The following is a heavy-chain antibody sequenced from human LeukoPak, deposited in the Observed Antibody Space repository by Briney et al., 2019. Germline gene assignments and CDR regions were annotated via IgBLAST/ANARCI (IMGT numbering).Heavy chain of an antibody. J-gene: IGHJ4*02. V-gene: IGHV4-30-2*01. D-gene: IGHD3-3*01. CDR1: GGSISSGGYY. CDR3: ARGPVKRIRFLEWLPPFDY. Sequence: PSQTLSLTCAVSGGSISSGGYYWSWIRQPPGKGLEWIGEINHSGSTNYNPSLKSRVTISVDTSKNQFSLKLSSVTAADTAVYYCARGPVKRIRFLEWLPPFDYWGQGTLVTVSS. CDR2: INHSGST.